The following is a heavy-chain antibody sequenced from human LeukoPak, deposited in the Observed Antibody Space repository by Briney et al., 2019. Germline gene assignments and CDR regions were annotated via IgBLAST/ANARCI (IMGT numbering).Heavy chain of an antibody. D-gene: IGHD2-15*01. J-gene: IGHJ4*02. V-gene: IGHV3-7*01. CDR2: INPHGNDK. CDR1: GFTFNNYW. Sequence: GGSLRLSCAASGFTFNNYWMWWVRQASGKGLEWVANINPHGNDKYYPDSVKGRFTISRDNAKNLLFLHMNRLRAEDTAVYYCVRVQVVVPSAVDYCDYWGQGTLVTVSS. CDR3: VRVQVVVPSAVDYCDY.